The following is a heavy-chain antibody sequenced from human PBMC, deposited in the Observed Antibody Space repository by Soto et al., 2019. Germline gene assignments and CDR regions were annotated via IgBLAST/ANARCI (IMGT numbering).Heavy chain of an antibody. CDR2: IDPSDSST. CDR1: GYTFTNYW. D-gene: IGHD1-26*01. Sequence: PGESLKISCKGSGYTFTNYWISWVRQMPGKGLEWMGKIDPSDSSTNYSPSFQGHVTMSADESTSAAYLQWSSLRASDTAIYYCSKDPPIVGATGGYYFDYWGHGTLVTVSS. J-gene: IGHJ4*01. CDR3: SKDPPIVGATGGYYFDY. V-gene: IGHV5-10-1*01.